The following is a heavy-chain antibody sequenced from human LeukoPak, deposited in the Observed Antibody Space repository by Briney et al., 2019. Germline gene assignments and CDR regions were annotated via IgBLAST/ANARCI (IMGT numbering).Heavy chain of an antibody. Sequence: GGSLRLSCAASGFTFSSYAMSWVRQAPGKGLEWVSAISSSGGSTYYADSVKGRFTISRDNSKNTLYLQMNSLRAEDTAIYYCAKASTNWGKFYLDYWGQGTLVTVSS. D-gene: IGHD7-27*01. CDR3: AKASTNWGKFYLDY. J-gene: IGHJ4*02. V-gene: IGHV3-23*01. CDR1: GFTFSSYA. CDR2: ISSSGGST.